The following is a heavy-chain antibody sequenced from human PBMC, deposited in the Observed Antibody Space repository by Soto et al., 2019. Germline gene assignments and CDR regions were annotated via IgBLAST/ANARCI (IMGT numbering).Heavy chain of an antibody. D-gene: IGHD6-6*01. CDR1: GGTFSSYT. CDR3: ARDSSSSVYYYYMDV. CDR2: IITILGIA. J-gene: IGHJ6*03. Sequence: ASVKVSCKASGGTFSSYTISWVRQAPGQGLEWMGRIITILGIANYAQKFQSWVTMTRDTSISTAYMELIWLRSDDMAVYYCARDSSSSVYYYYMDVWGKGTTVTVSS. V-gene: IGHV1-69*04.